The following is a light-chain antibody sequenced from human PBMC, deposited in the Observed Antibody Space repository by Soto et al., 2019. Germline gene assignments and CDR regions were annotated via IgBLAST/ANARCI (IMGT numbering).Light chain of an antibody. Sequence: EIVLTQSPVTLSLSPGERATLSCRASQSVRSNYLAWYQQQPGQAPRLLIYDASSRATGIPDRFSGSGSGTDFTLTISRLEPEDFAVYYCQQYGTSPRTFGQGTKVDIK. V-gene: IGKV3-20*01. CDR3: QQYGTSPRT. J-gene: IGKJ1*01. CDR1: QSVRSNY. CDR2: DAS.